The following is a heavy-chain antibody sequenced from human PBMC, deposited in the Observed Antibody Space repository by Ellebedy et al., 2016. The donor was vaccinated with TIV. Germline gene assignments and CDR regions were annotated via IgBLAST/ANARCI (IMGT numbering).Heavy chain of an antibody. V-gene: IGHV1-8*01. J-gene: IGHJ4*02. CDR1: GYNFIDYD. CDR3: ARVSNGNTVVDY. D-gene: IGHD2-21*01. Sequence: AASVKVSCKTSGYNFIDYDINWVRQATGQGLEWMGWMNPNSGDTGSAQKFQGRVIMTRNTSTGTAYLELRSLRSEDTAVYYCARVSNGNTVVDYWGQGTLVTVSS. CDR2: MNPNSGDT.